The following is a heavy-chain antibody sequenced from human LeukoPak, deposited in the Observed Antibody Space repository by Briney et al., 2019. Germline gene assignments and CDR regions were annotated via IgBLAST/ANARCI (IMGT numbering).Heavy chain of an antibody. CDR3: ARYGGYDSYYYYGMDV. D-gene: IGHD5-12*01. CDR2: IKQDGSEK. Sequence: QTGGSLRLSCAASGFTFSSYWMSWVRQAPGKGLEWVANIKQDGSEKYYVDSVKGRFTISRDNAKNSLYLQMNSLRAEDTAVYYCARYGGYDSYYYYGMDVWGQGTTVTVSS. J-gene: IGHJ6*02. V-gene: IGHV3-7*01. CDR1: GFTFSSYW.